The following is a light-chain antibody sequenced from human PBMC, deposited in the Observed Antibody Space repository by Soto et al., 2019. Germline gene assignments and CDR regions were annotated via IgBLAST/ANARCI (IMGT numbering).Light chain of an antibody. CDR1: QSVSSN. Sequence: EIVRTQPPVTLSMPPGHRATPSCRASQSVSSNLAWYQQKPGQAPRLLIYDASRRATAIPARFSGSRSGTAFTLAMSSLQSEDFAVYYCQQYKEWPPYTFGQGTNLEIK. CDR2: DAS. CDR3: QQYKEWPPYT. J-gene: IGKJ2*01. V-gene: IGKV3-15*01.